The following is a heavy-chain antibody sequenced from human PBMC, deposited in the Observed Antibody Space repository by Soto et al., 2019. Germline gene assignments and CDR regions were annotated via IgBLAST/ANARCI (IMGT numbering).Heavy chain of an antibody. CDR3: ARESTMVRGVINPIVYYFDY. Sequence: GGSLRLSCAASGFTFSTYGMHWVRQAPGKGLEWVALIWSDGTNKYYADSVKGRFTISRDNSKKILYLQMNSLRAEDTAVYYCARESTMVRGVINPIVYYFDYWGQGTLVTVSS. D-gene: IGHD3-10*01. CDR2: IWSDGTNK. V-gene: IGHV3-33*01. CDR1: GFTFSTYG. J-gene: IGHJ4*02.